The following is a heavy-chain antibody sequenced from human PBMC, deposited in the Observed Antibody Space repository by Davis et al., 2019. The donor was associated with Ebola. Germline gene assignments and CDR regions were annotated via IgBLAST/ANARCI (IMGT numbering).Heavy chain of an antibody. V-gene: IGHV4-59*12. CDR2: IYYSGTT. CDR3: ARALYYYDSSGYYSY. J-gene: IGHJ4*02. Sequence: MPSETLSLTCTVSGGSISSYYWSWIRQPPGKGLEWIGYIYYSGTTYYNPSLKSRLTISVDTSKNQFSLKLSSVTAADTAVYYCARALYYYDSSGYYSYWGQGTLVTVSS. CDR1: GGSISSYY. D-gene: IGHD3-22*01.